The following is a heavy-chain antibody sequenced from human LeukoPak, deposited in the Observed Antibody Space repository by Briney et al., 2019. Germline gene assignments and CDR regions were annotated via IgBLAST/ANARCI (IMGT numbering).Heavy chain of an antibody. D-gene: IGHD4-17*01. V-gene: IGHV5-51*01. J-gene: IGHJ6*02. CDR3: ARHLATVTASRQYYYYGMDV. CDR1: GFSFTFTKNW. CDR2: IYPVDSDI. Sequence: PGESLKISCKASGFSFTFTKNWIGWVRQVPGKGLEWMGIIYPVDSDIRYNPSFQGQVTISVDKSISTTYLQWSSLEASDTAIYYCARHLATVTASRQYYYYGMDVCGQGTTVTVSS.